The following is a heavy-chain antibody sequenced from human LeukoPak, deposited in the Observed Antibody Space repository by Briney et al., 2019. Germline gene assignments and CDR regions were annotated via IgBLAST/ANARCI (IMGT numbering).Heavy chain of an antibody. D-gene: IGHD3-22*01. CDR3: ARGPYYYDSSGYSNFDY. V-gene: IGHV4-34*01. CDR2: INHSGST. CDR1: GGSFSGYY. J-gene: IGHJ4*02. Sequence: SETLSLSCAASGGSFSGYYRSWIRQPPGKGLEWVGVINHSGSTNYNPPLKIRATIQVDTSKNQFSLKLSSVTAADTAVYYCARGPYYYDSSGYSNFDYWGQG.